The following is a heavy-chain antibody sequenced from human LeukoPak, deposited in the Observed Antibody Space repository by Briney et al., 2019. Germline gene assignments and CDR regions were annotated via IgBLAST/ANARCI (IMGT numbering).Heavy chain of an antibody. D-gene: IGHD6-13*01. CDR1: GVSISSYY. V-gene: IGHV4-59*08. CDR3: ARHDGSSWYYAFDV. CDR2: IYYSGST. J-gene: IGHJ3*01. Sequence: SEAMSLTCTVSGVSISSYYWSWIRQPPGEGLEWIGYIYYSGSTNYNPSLKSRVTISLDTSKNQFSPKLSSVTAADTAVYYCARHDGSSWYYAFDVWGQGTIVTVSS.